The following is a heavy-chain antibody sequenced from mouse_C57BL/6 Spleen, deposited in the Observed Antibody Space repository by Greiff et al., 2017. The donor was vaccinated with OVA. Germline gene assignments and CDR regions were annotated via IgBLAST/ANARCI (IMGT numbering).Heavy chain of an antibody. CDR2: INPSTGGT. CDR3: ARGRGRGD. Sequence: EVKLQESGPELVKPGASVKISCKASGYSFTGYYMNWVKQSPEKSLEWIGEINPSTGGTTYNQKFKAKATLTVDKSSSTAYMQLKSLTSEDSAVYYCARGRGRGDGGQGTTLTVSS. V-gene: IGHV1-42*01. CDR1: GYSFTGYY. J-gene: IGHJ2*01.